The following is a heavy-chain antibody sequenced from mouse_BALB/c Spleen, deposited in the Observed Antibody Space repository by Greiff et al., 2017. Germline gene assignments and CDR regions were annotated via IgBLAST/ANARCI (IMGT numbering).Heavy chain of an antibody. D-gene: IGHD2-10*01. J-gene: IGHJ4*01. CDR3: ARLGTYYGNYEAMDY. CDR2: INPYNDGT. CDR1: GYTFTSYV. Sequence: EVQLKESGPELVKPGASVKMSCKASGYTFTSYVMHWVKQKPGQGLEWIGYINPYNDGTKYNEKFKGKATLTSDKSSSTAYMELSSLTSEDSAVYYCARLGTYYGNYEAMDYWGQGTSVTVSS. V-gene: IGHV1-14*01.